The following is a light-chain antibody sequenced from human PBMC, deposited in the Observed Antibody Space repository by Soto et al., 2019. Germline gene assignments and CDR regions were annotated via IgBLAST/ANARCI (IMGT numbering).Light chain of an antibody. Sequence: DIRMTQSPSSLSASVGDRVTITCRASQAINNYLAWYQQKPGQVPKLLIYDASTLQSGVQSRFRGSGSGTVFTLTISSLQPEDVATYYCQNYNSAPNTFGQGTRLEIK. CDR1: QAINNY. CDR2: DAS. J-gene: IGKJ2*01. CDR3: QNYNSAPNT. V-gene: IGKV1-27*01.